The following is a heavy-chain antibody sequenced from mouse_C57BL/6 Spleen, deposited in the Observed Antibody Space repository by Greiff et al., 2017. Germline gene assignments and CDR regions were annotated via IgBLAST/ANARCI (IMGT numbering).Heavy chain of an antibody. CDR1: GYTFTDYY. Sequence: VQLKESGPVLVKPGASVKMSCKASGYTFTDYYMNWVKQSHGKSLEWIGVINPYNGGTSYNQKFKGKATLTVDKSSSTAYMELNSLTSEDSAVYYCARSTTMVTTGYFDYWGQGTTLTVSS. CDR3: ARSTTMVTTGYFDY. CDR2: INPYNGGT. V-gene: IGHV1-19*01. J-gene: IGHJ2*01. D-gene: IGHD2-2*01.